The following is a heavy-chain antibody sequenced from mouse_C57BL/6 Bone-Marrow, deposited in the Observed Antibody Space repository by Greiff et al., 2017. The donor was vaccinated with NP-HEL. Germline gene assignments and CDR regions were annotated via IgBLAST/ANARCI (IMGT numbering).Heavy chain of an antibody. CDR1: GFTFSDYY. J-gene: IGHJ3*01. D-gene: IGHD1-1*01. CDR3: ARDYGSSAWFAY. Sequence: EVQLVESGGGLVQPGGSLKLSCAASGFTFSDYYMYWVRQTPEKRLEWVAYISNGGGSTYYPDTVKGRFTISRDNAKNTLYLQMSRLKSEDTAMYYCARDYGSSAWFAYWGQGTLVTVSA. CDR2: ISNGGGST. V-gene: IGHV5-12*01.